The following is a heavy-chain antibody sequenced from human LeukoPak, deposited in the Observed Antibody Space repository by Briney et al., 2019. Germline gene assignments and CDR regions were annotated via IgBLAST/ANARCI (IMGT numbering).Heavy chain of an antibody. V-gene: IGHV3-30-3*01. Sequence: GRSLRLSCAASGFTFRDYPMHWVRQAPGKGLEWVALISYDGTYQFYADSVKGRFTISRDNSKNTLYVQMNSLRAEDTALYYCARDRILHGTDVWGQGTTVTVSS. J-gene: IGHJ6*02. D-gene: IGHD2-15*01. CDR3: ARDRILHGTDV. CDR1: GFTFRDYP. CDR2: ISYDGTYQ.